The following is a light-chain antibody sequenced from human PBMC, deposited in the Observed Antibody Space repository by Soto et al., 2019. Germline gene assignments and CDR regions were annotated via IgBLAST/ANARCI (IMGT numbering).Light chain of an antibody. J-gene: IGKJ1*01. CDR2: GAS. CDR3: QQYNNWPRT. V-gene: IGKV3-15*01. CDR1: QSISSN. Sequence: EIEMTQSPATLSVSPGERATLSCRASQSISSNLAWYQHKPGQAPRLLIYGASTGATGVPGRFSGSGSGTEFTLTISSLKSEDFAVYYCQQYNNWPRTFGQGTKVEIK.